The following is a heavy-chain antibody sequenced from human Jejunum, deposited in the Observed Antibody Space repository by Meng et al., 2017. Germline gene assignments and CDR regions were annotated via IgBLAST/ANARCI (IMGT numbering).Heavy chain of an antibody. CDR1: GGSIRSVYW. V-gene: IGHV4-4*02. CDR3: ARGGYYSFDY. CDR2: IYHSGST. D-gene: IGHD5-18*01. J-gene: IGHJ4*02. Sequence: QVPRPVSAPGLVTPSETLSLACAISGGSIRSVYWWTWVRQSPGKGLEWIGEIYHSGSTNYNPSLKSRVTISVDKSKNQFSLKLTSVTAADTAVYYCARGGYYSFDYWGQGTLVTVSS.